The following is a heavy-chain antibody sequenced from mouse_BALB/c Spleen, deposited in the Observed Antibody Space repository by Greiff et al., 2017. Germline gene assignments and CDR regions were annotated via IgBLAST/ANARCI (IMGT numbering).Heavy chain of an antibody. CDR2: ILPGSGST. Sequence: QVQLQQSGAELMKPGASVKISCKATGYTFSSYWIEWVKQRPGHGLEWIGEILPGSGSTNYNEKFKSKATFTADTSSNTAYMQLSSLTSEDSAVYYCARYYGNYVNYAMDYWGQGTSVTVAS. CDR1: GYTFSSYW. V-gene: IGHV1-9*01. J-gene: IGHJ4*01. D-gene: IGHD2-1*01. CDR3: ARYYGNYVNYAMDY.